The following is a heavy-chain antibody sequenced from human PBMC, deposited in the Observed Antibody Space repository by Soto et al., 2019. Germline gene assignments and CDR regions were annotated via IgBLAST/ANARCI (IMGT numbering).Heavy chain of an antibody. CDR2: ISAYNGNT. J-gene: IGHJ5*02. D-gene: IGHD2-2*01. V-gene: IGHV1-18*01. CDR3: ARNRDCSSTGCPTTVNWFDP. CDR1: GYTFTSYG. Sequence: QVQLVQSGAEVKKPGASVKVSCKASGYTFTSYGISWVRQAPGQGLEWMGWISAYNGNTNYAQKLQGRVTMTTDTSTSTAYRELRSLRSDDTAVYYCARNRDCSSTGCPTTVNWFDPWGQGTLVTVSS.